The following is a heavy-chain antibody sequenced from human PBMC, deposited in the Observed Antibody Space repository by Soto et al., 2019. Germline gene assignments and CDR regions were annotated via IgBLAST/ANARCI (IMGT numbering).Heavy chain of an antibody. CDR1: GFTFSSHW. D-gene: IGHD6-6*01. V-gene: IGHV3-7*01. J-gene: IGHJ4*02. CDR3: ARGSSSSGLT. CDR2: IKQDGSEK. Sequence: GGSLRLSCAASGFTFSSHWMSWVRQAPGKGLEWVANIKQDGSEKYFVDSVKGRFTISRDNAKNSLYLQMNSLRAEDTAVYYCARGSSSSGLTWGQGTMVTVSS.